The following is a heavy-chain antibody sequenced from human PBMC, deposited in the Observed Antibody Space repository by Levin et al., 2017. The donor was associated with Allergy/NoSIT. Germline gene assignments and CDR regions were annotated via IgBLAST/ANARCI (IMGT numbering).Heavy chain of an antibody. CDR1: GGSISSYY. D-gene: IGHD3-10*01. CDR2: IYTIGST. V-gene: IGHV4-4*07. Sequence: SETLSLTCTVSGGSISSYYWSWIRQPAGKGLEWIGRIYTIGSTNKNPSLKSRVTMSVDTSKNQFSLKLSSVTAAYTAVYYCARDSDGSGSYHYNFDYWGQGTLVTVSS. CDR3: ARDSDGSGSYHYNFDY. J-gene: IGHJ4*02.